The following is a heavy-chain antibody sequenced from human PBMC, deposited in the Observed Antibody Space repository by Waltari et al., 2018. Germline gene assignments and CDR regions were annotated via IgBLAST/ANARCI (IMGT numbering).Heavy chain of an antibody. V-gene: IGHV3-23*01. CDR2: MNSRDST. D-gene: IGHD2-21*01. Sequence: EVQLLESGGGLVQPGGSLRLSCVASGFVFNIYGMSWVRQAPGKGLEWVSGMNSRDSTNYADSVKGRFTISRDNSKNTLYLHMNSLRVEDTAVYYCAQGLWYFDYWGQGTLVTVSS. CDR1: GFVFNIYG. J-gene: IGHJ4*02. CDR3: AQGLWYFDY.